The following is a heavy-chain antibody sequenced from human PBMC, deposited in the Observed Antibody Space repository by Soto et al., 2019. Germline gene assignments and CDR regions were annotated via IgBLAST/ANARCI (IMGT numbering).Heavy chain of an antibody. D-gene: IGHD6-13*01. CDR1: GGSFSGYY. V-gene: IGHV4-34*01. Sequence: QVQLQQWGAGLLKPSETLSLTCAVYGGSFSGYYWSWIRQPPGKGLEWIGEINHSGSTNYNPSLKSRVTISVDTSKNQFSLKLSSVTAADTAVYYCAGRSGSSANNWFDPWGQGTLVTVSS. J-gene: IGHJ5*02. CDR3: AGRSGSSANNWFDP. CDR2: INHSGST.